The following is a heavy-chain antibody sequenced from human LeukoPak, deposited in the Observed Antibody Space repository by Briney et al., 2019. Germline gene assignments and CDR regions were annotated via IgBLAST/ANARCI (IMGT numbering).Heavy chain of an antibody. J-gene: IGHJ6*02. CDR2: ST. Sequence: STTYNPSLKSPVTISVDTSKNQFSLKLSSVTAADTAVYYCARGVQGSSWSYYYYYYGMDVWGQGTTVTVSS. V-gene: IGHV4-59*09. CDR3: ARGVQGSSWSYYYYYYGMDV. D-gene: IGHD6-13*01.